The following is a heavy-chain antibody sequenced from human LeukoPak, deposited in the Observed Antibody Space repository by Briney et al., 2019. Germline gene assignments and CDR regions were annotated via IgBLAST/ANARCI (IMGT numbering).Heavy chain of an antibody. Sequence: SETLSLTCTVSGGSIGSGSFFWGWIRQPPGKGLEWIGYTYYSGRTNYNPSLKSRVTILVDTSKNQFSLKLSSVTAADTAVYYCARGSHHYYDSSGFLGYWGQGTLVTVSS. V-gene: IGHV4-61*01. J-gene: IGHJ4*02. CDR3: ARGSHHYYDSSGFLGY. CDR1: GGSIGSGSFF. D-gene: IGHD3-22*01. CDR2: TYYSGRT.